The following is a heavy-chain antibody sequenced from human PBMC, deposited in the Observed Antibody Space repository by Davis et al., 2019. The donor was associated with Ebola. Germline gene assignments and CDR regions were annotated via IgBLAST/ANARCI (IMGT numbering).Heavy chain of an antibody. Sequence: GESLKISCAVSGFTFSDYAMSWVRQAPGQGLQWVSAISATGGNTFYADSVKGRFTISRDDSKNTAYLQMNSLKTEDTAVYYCTRHAPVTIFGVDPPGYYYYYMDVWGKGTTVTVSS. V-gene: IGHV3-23*01. J-gene: IGHJ6*03. CDR1: GFTFSDYA. CDR3: TRHAPVTIFGVDPPGYYYYYMDV. CDR2: ISATGGNT. D-gene: IGHD3-3*01.